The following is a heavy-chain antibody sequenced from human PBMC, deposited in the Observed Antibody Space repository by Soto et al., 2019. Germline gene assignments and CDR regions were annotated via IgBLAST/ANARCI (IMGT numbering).Heavy chain of an antibody. CDR2: IYYSGST. CDR3: ARRDGAARPVPYYFDY. J-gene: IGHJ4*02. V-gene: IGHV4-39*01. Sequence: SETLSLTCTVSGGSISSSSYYWGWIRQPPWKGLEWIGSIYYSGSTYYNPSLKSRVTISVDTSKNQFSLKLSSVTAADTAVYYCARRDGAARPVPYYFDYWGQGXLVTVHS. CDR1: GGSISSSSYY. D-gene: IGHD6-6*01.